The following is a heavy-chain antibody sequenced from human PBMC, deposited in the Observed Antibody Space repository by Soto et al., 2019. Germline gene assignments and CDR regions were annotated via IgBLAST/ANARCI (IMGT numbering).Heavy chain of an antibody. Sequence: GGSLRLSCAASGFSFSNYGMHWVRQAPGKGLEWVAVISYDGSSKYHADSVKGRFTISRDNSKNTLHLQMNSLRAEDTAVYYCSKDRRGGRAVLDSWGQGTPVTVYS. CDR2: ISYDGSSK. D-gene: IGHD2-8*01. J-gene: IGHJ4*02. V-gene: IGHV3-30*18. CDR3: SKDRRGGRAVLDS. CDR1: GFSFSNYG.